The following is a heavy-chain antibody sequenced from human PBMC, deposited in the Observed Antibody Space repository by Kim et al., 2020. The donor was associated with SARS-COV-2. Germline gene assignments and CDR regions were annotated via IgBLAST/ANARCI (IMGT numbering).Heavy chain of an antibody. D-gene: IGHD3-10*01. CDR2: ISGSGGST. CDR1: GFTFSSYA. Sequence: GGSLRLSCAASGFTFSSYAMSWVRQAPGKGLEWVSAISGSGGSTYYADSVKGRFTISRDNSKNTLYLQMNSLRAEDTAVYYCAKDFFGSGSYYKGGVDYWGQGTLVTVSS. J-gene: IGHJ4*02. V-gene: IGHV3-23*01. CDR3: AKDFFGSGSYYKGGVDY.